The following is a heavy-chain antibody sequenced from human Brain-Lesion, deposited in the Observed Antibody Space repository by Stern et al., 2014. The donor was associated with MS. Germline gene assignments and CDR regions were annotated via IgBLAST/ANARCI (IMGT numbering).Heavy chain of an antibody. CDR2: IYYSGDT. J-gene: IGHJ5*02. CDR1: GGSVSSTSYA. Sequence: KESGPGLVKPSETLSLTCTVAGGSVSSTSYAWAWIRQPPGKGLAWIGTIYYSGDTYYSPSLKSRLTISQDPSKNQFSLQLRSVTAADTAVYYCAGEEDIRYCSGGSCTGNWFDPWGQGTLVTVSS. CDR3: AGEEDIRYCSGGSCTGNWFDP. D-gene: IGHD2-15*01. V-gene: IGHV4-39*01.